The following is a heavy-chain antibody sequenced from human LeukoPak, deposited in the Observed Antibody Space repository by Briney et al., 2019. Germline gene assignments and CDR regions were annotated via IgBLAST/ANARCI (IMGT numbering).Heavy chain of an antibody. Sequence: PSETLSLTCSVSGVSISSYYWTWIRQPPGKGLEWIGYIFYSGTTDYNPSLKSRVTISVDTSKNQFSLKLSSVTAADTAVYYCASLYGSGSYYLDHWGQGTLVTVSS. J-gene: IGHJ4*02. CDR3: ASLYGSGSYYLDH. D-gene: IGHD3-10*01. V-gene: IGHV4-59*01. CDR2: IFYSGTT. CDR1: GVSISSYY.